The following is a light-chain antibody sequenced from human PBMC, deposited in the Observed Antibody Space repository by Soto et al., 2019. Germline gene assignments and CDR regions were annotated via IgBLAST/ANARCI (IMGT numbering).Light chain of an antibody. CDR1: SSGIGGYNY. CDR2: EVS. CDR3: SSYTTTSTLV. J-gene: IGLJ2*01. Sequence: QSALTQPASVSGSPGQSITISCTGTSSGIGGYNYVSWYRQHPGKAPKLMIYEVSNRPSGVSNRFFGSKSGNTASLTISGLQAEDEADYYCSSYTTTSTLVFGGGTKLTVL. V-gene: IGLV2-14*01.